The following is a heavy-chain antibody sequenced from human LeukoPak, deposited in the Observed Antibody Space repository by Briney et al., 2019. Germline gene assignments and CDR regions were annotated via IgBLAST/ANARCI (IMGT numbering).Heavy chain of an antibody. CDR2: INHSGST. J-gene: IGHJ5*02. CDR1: GGSFSGYY. CDR3: ARARSITIFGVVISDSVRFDP. D-gene: IGHD3-3*01. V-gene: IGHV4-34*01. Sequence: PSETLSLTCAVYGGSFSGYYWSWIRQPPGKGLEWIGEINHSGSTNYNPSLKSRVTISVDTSKNQFSLKLSSVTAADTAVYYCARARSITIFGVVISDSVRFDPWGQGTPVTVSS.